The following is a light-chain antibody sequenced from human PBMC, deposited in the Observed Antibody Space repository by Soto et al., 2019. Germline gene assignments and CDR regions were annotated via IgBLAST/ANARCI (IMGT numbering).Light chain of an antibody. CDR1: SSNIGAGYD. V-gene: IGLV1-40*01. CDR2: GNS. CDR3: QSYDSSLSDNGV. Sequence: QSVLTQPPSVSGAPGQRVTISCTGSSSNIGAGYDVHWYQQLPGTAPKLLIYGNSNRPSGVPDRFSGSKSGTSASLAITGLQAEDEADYYCQSYDSSLSDNGVFGGGTKLTVL. J-gene: IGLJ3*02.